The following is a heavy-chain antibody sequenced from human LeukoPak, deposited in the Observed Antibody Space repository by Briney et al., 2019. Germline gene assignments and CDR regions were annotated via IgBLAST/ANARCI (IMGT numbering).Heavy chain of an antibody. CDR1: GFTFRTYS. Sequence: GESLRLSCAASGFTFRTYSMNWVRQAPGKGLEWVSSISSNSTYIYYADSLKGRFTTSRDNAKNSLYLQMNSPRAEDSAVYYCASPRYCSGGTCYGWAYWGQGTLVTVSS. V-gene: IGHV3-21*01. J-gene: IGHJ4*02. CDR2: ISSNSTYI. D-gene: IGHD2-15*01. CDR3: ASPRYCSGGTCYGWAY.